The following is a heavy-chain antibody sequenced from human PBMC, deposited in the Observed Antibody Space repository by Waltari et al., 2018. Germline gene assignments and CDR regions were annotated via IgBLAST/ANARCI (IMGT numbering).Heavy chain of an antibody. CDR3: ARELADRRGNAFDI. Sequence: QVQLVQSGAEVKKPGSSVKGSCKASGGTFSSYAISWVRQAPGRGLGWMGGILPIFGTANYAQKFQGRVTITADESTSTAYMELSSLRSEDTAVYYCARELADRRGNAFDIWGQGTMVTVSS. J-gene: IGHJ3*02. CDR2: ILPIFGTA. CDR1: GGTFSSYA. V-gene: IGHV1-69*01.